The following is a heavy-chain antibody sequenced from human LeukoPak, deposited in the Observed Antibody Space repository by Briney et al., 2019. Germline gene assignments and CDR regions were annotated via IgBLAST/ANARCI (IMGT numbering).Heavy chain of an antibody. CDR2: IYYSGST. J-gene: IGHJ4*02. CDR3: ARHRRDGPYYFDY. D-gene: IGHD5-24*01. V-gene: IGHV4-59*01. CDR1: GGSISSYY. Sequence: SETLSLTCTVSGGSISSYYWSWIRQPPGKGLEWIGYIYYSGSTNYNPSLKSRVTISVDTSKNQFSLKLSSVTAADTAVYYCARHRRDGPYYFDYWGQGTLVTVSS.